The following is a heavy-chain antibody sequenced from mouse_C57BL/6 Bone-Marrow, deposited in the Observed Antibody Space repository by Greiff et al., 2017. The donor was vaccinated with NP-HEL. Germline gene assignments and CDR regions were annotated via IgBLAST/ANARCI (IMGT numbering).Heavy chain of an antibody. V-gene: IGHV5-9*01. Sequence: EVKVVESGGGLVKPGGSLKLSCAASGFTFSSYTMSWVRQTPEKRLEWVATISGGGGNTYYPDSVKGRFTISRDNAKNTLYLQMSSLRSEDTALYYCARHSAAQATLYYYAMDYWGQGTSVTVSS. D-gene: IGHD3-2*02. CDR1: GFTFSSYT. CDR3: ARHSAAQATLYYYAMDY. CDR2: ISGGGGNT. J-gene: IGHJ4*01.